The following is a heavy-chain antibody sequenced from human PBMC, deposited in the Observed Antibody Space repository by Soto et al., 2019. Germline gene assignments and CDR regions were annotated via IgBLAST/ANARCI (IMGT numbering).Heavy chain of an antibody. J-gene: IGHJ5*01. D-gene: IGHD6-13*01. CDR1: GGSISTGVWY. V-gene: IGHV4-31*03. CDR2: IYYRGTT. CDR3: ARVSAGGTRWFDS. Sequence: QVQLQESGPGLVKPSQTLSLTCSVSGGSISTGVWYWSWVREHPGKGLEWIGDIYYRGTTSYNPSLGSRVTISRDTSKNQVSLKVNSVTAADTAVYYCARVSAGGTRWFDSWGQGIRSPSPQ.